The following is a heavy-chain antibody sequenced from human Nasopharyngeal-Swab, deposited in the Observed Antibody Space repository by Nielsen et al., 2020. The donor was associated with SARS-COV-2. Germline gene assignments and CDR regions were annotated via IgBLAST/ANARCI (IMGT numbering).Heavy chain of an antibody. CDR3: ARGPGTAYYYMDV. D-gene: IGHD2-21*02. J-gene: IGHJ6*03. Sequence: SETLPLTCTVSGGSFSTDYWSWIRQPPGKGLEWIGYISYSGSTNYNPSLKSRVAISVDTSKNQFSLKLSSVTAADTAVYYCARGPGTAYYYMDVWGKGTTVTVSS. CDR1: GGSFSTDY. CDR2: ISYSGST. V-gene: IGHV4-59*01.